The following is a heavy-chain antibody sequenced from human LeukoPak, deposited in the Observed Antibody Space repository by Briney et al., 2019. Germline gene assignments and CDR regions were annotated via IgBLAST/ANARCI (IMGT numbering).Heavy chain of an antibody. CDR3: ARSDGYGLVGI. Sequence: SETLSLTCAVYGGSFSGYYWSWIRQPPGKALEWIGSIYSSGSTYYNPSLKSRVIIIIDTPKNHFSLTLSSVTAADTAVYYCARSDGYGLVGIWGQGTMVTVSS. V-gene: IGHV4-34*01. CDR1: GGSFSGYY. J-gene: IGHJ3*02. D-gene: IGHD3-10*01. CDR2: IYSSGST.